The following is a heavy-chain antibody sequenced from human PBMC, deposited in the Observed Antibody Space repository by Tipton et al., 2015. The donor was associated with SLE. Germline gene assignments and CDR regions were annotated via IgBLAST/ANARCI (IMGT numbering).Heavy chain of an antibody. Sequence: QSGAEVKKPGASVKVSCKASGYTFTNYYMHWVRQAPGQGLEWMGIINPSGGSTNYAQKFQGRVTMTSDTSKNQFSLKLSSVTAADTAVYYCARQGAVAGFDYWGQGTLVTVSS. CDR1: GYTFTNYY. CDR3: ARQGAVAGFDY. J-gene: IGHJ4*02. D-gene: IGHD6-19*01. CDR2: INPSGGST. V-gene: IGHV1-46*01.